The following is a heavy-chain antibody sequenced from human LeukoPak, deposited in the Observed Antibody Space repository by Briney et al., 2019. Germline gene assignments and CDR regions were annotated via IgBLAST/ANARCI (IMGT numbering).Heavy chain of an antibody. CDR2: TYYRSKWYN. CDR3: ARDFVAAAGTRRGFDY. Sequence: SQTLSLTCAISGDSVSSNSAAWNWIRQSPSRGLEWLGRTYYRSKWYNDYAVSVKSRITINPDTSKNQFSLQLNSVAPEDTAVYYCARDFVAAAGTRRGFDYWGQGTLVTVSS. V-gene: IGHV6-1*01. D-gene: IGHD6-13*01. CDR1: GDSVSSNSAA. J-gene: IGHJ4*02.